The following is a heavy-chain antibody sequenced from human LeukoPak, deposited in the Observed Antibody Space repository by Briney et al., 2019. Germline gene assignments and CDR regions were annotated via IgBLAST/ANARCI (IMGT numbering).Heavy chain of an antibody. D-gene: IGHD6-19*01. V-gene: IGHV3-23*01. CDR3: AKGGWLDD. Sequence: SGGSLRLSWAASGFNFNKYDMTWARQAPGKGLEWVSTITGRSDKTYYTDSVKGRFVTSRDNSKDTLYLQMNSLRAEDTALYYCAKGGWLDDLGQGALVTVSS. CDR1: GFNFNKYD. J-gene: IGHJ4*02. CDR2: ITGRSDKT.